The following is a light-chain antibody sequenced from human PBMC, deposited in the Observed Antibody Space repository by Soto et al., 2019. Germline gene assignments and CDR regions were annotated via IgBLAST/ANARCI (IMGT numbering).Light chain of an antibody. CDR2: AAS. Sequence: DIQMTQSPSTLSASVGDRVTITCRASRSISGWLAWYQQKPGKAPQLLIYAASSLQSGVPSRFSGSGSGTEFTLTLSSLQPDDFATYYCQQYNSYSTFGHGTKVEIK. CDR3: QQYNSYST. J-gene: IGKJ1*01. V-gene: IGKV1-5*01. CDR1: RSISGW.